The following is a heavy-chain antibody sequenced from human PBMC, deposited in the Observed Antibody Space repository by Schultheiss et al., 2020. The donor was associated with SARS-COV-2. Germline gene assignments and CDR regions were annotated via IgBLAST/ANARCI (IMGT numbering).Heavy chain of an antibody. CDR2: INPDGSAK. Sequence: GESLKISCAASGFTFSSYWMTWFRQSAGKGLEWVANINPDGSAKFFVDAVKGRFTVSRDNSKNSLFLQMNNLRAEDTAIYYCAKIMTPVTSYYYGMDVWGHGTTVTVSS. CDR1: GFTFSSYW. CDR3: AKIMTPVTSYYYGMDV. J-gene: IGHJ6*02. D-gene: IGHD4-11*01. V-gene: IGHV3-7*05.